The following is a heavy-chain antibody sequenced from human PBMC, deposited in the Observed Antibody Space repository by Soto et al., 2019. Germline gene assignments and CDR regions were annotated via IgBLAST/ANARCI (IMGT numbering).Heavy chain of an antibody. D-gene: IGHD3-10*01. CDR1: GGSFSGYY. CDR3: ARAQSIRGVIIVPYYFDY. V-gene: IGHV4-34*01. J-gene: IGHJ4*02. CDR2: INHSGST. Sequence: QVQVKQWGAGLLKPSETLSLTCAVYGGSFSGYYWSWIGQPPGGGREWMGEINHSGSTNYNPSLKSRVTISVDTSKNQFSLKLSSVTAADTAVYYCARAQSIRGVIIVPYYFDYWGQGTLVTVSS.